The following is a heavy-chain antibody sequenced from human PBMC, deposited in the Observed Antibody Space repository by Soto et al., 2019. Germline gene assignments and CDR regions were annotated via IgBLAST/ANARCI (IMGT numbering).Heavy chain of an antibody. J-gene: IGHJ4*02. Sequence: GGSLRLSCAASGFTFSSYAMNWVRQAPGKGLEWVSTISGSGGDTYYAGSVKGRFCISRDNSKYTLSLQMDSLRAEDTAVYYCAKGGRSSSGLDFDYWGQGTLVTVSS. D-gene: IGHD6-6*01. V-gene: IGHV3-23*01. CDR3: AKGGRSSSGLDFDY. CDR2: ISGSGGDT. CDR1: GFTFSSYA.